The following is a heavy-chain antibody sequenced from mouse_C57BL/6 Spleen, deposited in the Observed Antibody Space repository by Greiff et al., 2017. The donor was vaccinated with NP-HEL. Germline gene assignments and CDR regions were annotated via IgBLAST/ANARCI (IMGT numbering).Heavy chain of an antibody. CDR1: GYTFTDYE. Sequence: VQVVESGAELVRPGASVTLSCKASGYTFTDYEMHWVKQTPVHGLEWIGAIDPETGGTAYNQKFKGKAILTADKSSSTAYMELRSLTSEDSAVYYCTRGVYYGSDFDYWGQGTTLTVSS. D-gene: IGHD2-1*01. CDR3: TRGVYYGSDFDY. J-gene: IGHJ2*01. CDR2: IDPETGGT. V-gene: IGHV1-15*01.